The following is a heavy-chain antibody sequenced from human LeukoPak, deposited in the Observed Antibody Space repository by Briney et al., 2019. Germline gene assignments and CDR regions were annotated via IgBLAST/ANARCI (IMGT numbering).Heavy chain of an antibody. J-gene: IGHJ2*01. CDR2: IYTSGST. D-gene: IGHD6-13*01. Sequence: SETLSLTCTVSGGSISSYYWSWIRQPPGKGLEWIGYIYTSGSTNYNPSLKSRVTISVDTSKNQFSLKLSSVTAADTAVYYCARHEYSSSWDWYFDLWGRGTLVTVSS. V-gene: IGHV4-4*09. CDR3: ARHEYSSSWDWYFDL. CDR1: GGSISSYY.